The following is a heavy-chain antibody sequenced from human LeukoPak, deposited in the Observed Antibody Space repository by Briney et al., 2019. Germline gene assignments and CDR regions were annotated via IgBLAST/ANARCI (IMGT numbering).Heavy chain of an antibody. V-gene: IGHV1-2*02. D-gene: IGHD3-10*01. CDR3: ARGDYYGSPKVVAA. CDR2: INPNSGDT. Sequence: ASVKVSCKASGYTFTSYGISWVRQAPGQGLEWMGWINPNSGDTNYAQKFQDRVTMTRDTSISTAYIELNLLRSDDTAVYYCARGDYYGSPKVVAAWGQGTLVTVSS. J-gene: IGHJ5*02. CDR1: GYTFTSYG.